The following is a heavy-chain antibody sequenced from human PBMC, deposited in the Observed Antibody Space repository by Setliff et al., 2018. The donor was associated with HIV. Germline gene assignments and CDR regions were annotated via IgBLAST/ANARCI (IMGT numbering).Heavy chain of an antibody. CDR2: ISSSGSTI. J-gene: IGHJ4*02. Sequence: GGSLRLSCAASGFTFSSYEMNWVRQAPGKGLEWVSYISSSGSTIYYADSVKGRFTISRDNAKNSLYLQMNSLRAEDTAVYYCARDAYYYDSSGYSYFDYWGQGTLVTVSS. CDR3: ARDAYYYDSSGYSYFDY. V-gene: IGHV3-48*03. D-gene: IGHD3-22*01. CDR1: GFTFSSYE.